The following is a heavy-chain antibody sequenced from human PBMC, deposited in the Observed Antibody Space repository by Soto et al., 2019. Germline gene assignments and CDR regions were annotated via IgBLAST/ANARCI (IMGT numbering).Heavy chain of an antibody. Sequence: SETLSLTCAVYEASFSTYFWSWIRQPPGKGLEWIGEINHSGSTNYNPSLQSRVTMSVDTSRSQISLNLTSVTAADTAVYYCVRNSRRGQQLPPLYSYGLDFGGPGTTVTLSS. J-gene: IGHJ6*02. V-gene: IGHV4-34*01. D-gene: IGHD6-13*01. CDR3: VRNSRRGQQLPPLYSYGLDF. CDR2: INHSGST. CDR1: EASFSTYF.